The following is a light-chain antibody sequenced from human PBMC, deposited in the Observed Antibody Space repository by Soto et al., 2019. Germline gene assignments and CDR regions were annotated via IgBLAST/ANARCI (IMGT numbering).Light chain of an antibody. J-gene: IGKJ5*01. CDR2: GAS. V-gene: IGKV3-20*01. CDR3: HHYGRTPT. CDR1: QSVPSRY. Sequence: ESILTQSPGTLSLSPGETVTLSCRASQSVPSRYLAWYQQKPGQVPTLLIHGASTRATGIPDRISGSGSGTDFTLTISRLEPEDFAVYFCHHYGRTPTFGQGTRLQIK.